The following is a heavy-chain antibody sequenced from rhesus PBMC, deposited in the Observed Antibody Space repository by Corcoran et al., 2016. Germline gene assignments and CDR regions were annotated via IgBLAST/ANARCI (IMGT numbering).Heavy chain of an antibody. CDR2: IYGSGGRT. CDR3: ARRASGWYFDY. CDR1: GGPISSNY. Sequence: QVQLQESGPGLVKPSETLSLHCAVSGGPISSNYWTWIRQAPGQGLEWIGRIYGSGGRTDYHPSLKSRFTISTDTSKNQFSLKLNSVTAADTAVYYCARRASGWYFDYWGQGVLVTVSS. J-gene: IGHJ4*01. V-gene: IGHV4-160*01. D-gene: IGHD6-31*01.